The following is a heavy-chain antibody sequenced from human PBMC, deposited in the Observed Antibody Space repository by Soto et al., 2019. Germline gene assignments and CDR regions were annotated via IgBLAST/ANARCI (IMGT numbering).Heavy chain of an antibody. Sequence: ASLNVSCKTSVYTFTSYYMHGVLQAPGQGREWMGIVNPSGGSTSYAQKFQGRVTMTRDTSTSTVYMELSSLRSEDTAVYYCARAWADILTGRPLNVMDVWGQGTTVTVSS. CDR2: VNPSGGST. D-gene: IGHD3-9*01. V-gene: IGHV1-46*01. CDR3: ARAWADILTGRPLNVMDV. J-gene: IGHJ6*02. CDR1: VYTFTSYY.